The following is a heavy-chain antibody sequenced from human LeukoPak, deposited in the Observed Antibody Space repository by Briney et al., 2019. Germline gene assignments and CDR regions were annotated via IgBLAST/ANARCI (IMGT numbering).Heavy chain of an antibody. CDR1: GFTFSSYG. CDR2: IRGSGGST. V-gene: IGHV3-23*01. D-gene: IGHD3-10*01. Sequence: GGSLRLSCAASGFTFSSYGMSWVRQAPGKGLEWVSAIRGSGGSTYYADSVKGRFTISRDNSKNTLYLQMNSLRAEDTAVYYCAKDPPSGVPPNDAFDIWGQGTMVTVSS. J-gene: IGHJ3*02. CDR3: AKDPPSGVPPNDAFDI.